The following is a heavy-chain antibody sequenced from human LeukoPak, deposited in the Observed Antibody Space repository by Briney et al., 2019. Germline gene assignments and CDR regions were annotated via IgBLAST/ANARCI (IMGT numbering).Heavy chain of an antibody. CDR2: ISGSGGST. Sequence: GGSLRLSCAASGFTFSSYAMSWVRQAPGKGLEWVSAISGSGGSTYYADSVKGRFTISRDNSKNTLYLQMNSLRAEDTAVYYCAKDGIGGELERLIFGYWGQGTLVTVSS. V-gene: IGHV3-23*01. J-gene: IGHJ4*02. CDR3: AKDGIGGELERLIFGY. D-gene: IGHD1-1*01. CDR1: GFTFSSYA.